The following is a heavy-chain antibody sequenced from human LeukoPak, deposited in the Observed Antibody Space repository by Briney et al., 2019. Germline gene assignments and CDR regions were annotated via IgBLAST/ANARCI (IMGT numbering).Heavy chain of an antibody. J-gene: IGHJ3*02. CDR3: ARDGPNWVLDI. CDR1: GFTFSSYA. V-gene: IGHV3-7*01. CDR2: IKQDGSEK. D-gene: IGHD4/OR15-4a*01. Sequence: GGSLRLSCAASGFTFSSYAMSWVRQAPGKGLEWVANIKQDGSEKYYVDSVKGRFTISRDNAKNSLYLQMNSLRAEDTAVYYCARDGPNWVLDIWGQGTMVTVSS.